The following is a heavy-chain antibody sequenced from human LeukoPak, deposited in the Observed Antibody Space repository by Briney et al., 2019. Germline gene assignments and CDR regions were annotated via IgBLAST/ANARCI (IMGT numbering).Heavy chain of an antibody. Sequence: SETLSLTCTVSGGSINSYYWSWIRQPAGKGLEWIGRMYSSGSTNYNPSLKSRVSMSVDTSKNQFSLKLTSVTAADTAVYYCTRGYFDSSGHNSYAPWGQGTLVTVSS. V-gene: IGHV4-4*07. J-gene: IGHJ5*02. D-gene: IGHD3-22*01. CDR2: MYSSGST. CDR3: TRGYFDSSGHNSYAP. CDR1: GGSINSYY.